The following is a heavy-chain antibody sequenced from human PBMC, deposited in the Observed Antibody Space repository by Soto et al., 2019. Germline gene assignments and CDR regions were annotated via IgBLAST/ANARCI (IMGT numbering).Heavy chain of an antibody. V-gene: IGHV3-53*01. J-gene: IGHJ3*01. CDR3: ATWHEREHAFDV. CDR1: GLTISGKKY. D-gene: IGHD1-1*01. Sequence: DVQLVESGGGLIQPGESLRLSCAAFGLTISGKKYVAWVRQAPGKGLEWVSALYDVDGSFYADSVTGRFTTSSDSSKTTVYLPMNDLRPDDTAGYYCATWHEREHAFDVWGQGTTVTISS. CDR2: LYDVDGS.